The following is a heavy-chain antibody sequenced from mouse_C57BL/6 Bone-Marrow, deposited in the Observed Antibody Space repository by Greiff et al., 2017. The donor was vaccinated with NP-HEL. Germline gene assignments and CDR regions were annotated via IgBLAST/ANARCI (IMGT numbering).Heavy chain of an antibody. D-gene: IGHD1-1*01. CDR1: GYTFTDYY. Sequence: EVQLQQSGPELVKPGASVKISCKASGYTFTDYYMNWVKQSHGKSLEWIGDINPNNGGTSYNQKFKGKATLTVDKSSSTAYMELRSLTSEDSAVYYCARRNVITTVRPYWYFDVWGTGTTVTVSS. CDR2: INPNNGGT. CDR3: ARRNVITTVRPYWYFDV. V-gene: IGHV1-26*01. J-gene: IGHJ1*03.